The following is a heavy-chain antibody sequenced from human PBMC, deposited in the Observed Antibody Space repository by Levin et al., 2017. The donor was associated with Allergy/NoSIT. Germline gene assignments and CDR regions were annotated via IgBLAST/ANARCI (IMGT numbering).Heavy chain of an antibody. J-gene: IGHJ4*02. CDR3: AGSKNYYDSSGPEIDY. CDR2: IYPGDSDT. CDR1: GYSFTSYW. Sequence: GESLKISCKGSGYSFTSYWIGWVRQMPGKGLEWVGIIYPGDSDTRYSPSFQGQVTISADKSISTAYLQWSSLKASDTAMYYCAGSKNYYDSSGPEIDYWGQGTLVTVSS. D-gene: IGHD3-22*01. V-gene: IGHV5-51*01.